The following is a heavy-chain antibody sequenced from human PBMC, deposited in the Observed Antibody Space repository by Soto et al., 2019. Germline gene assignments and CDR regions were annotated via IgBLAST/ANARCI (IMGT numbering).Heavy chain of an antibody. CDR3: ARAKLHGSGSYLLRIGHYFDY. V-gene: IGHV4-34*01. D-gene: IGHD3-10*01. J-gene: IGHJ4*02. Sequence: PSETLSLTCAVYGGSFSGYYWSWIRQPPGKGLEWIGEINHSGSTNYNPSLKSRVTISVDTSKNQFSLKLNSVTAADTAVYYCARAKLHGSGSYLLRIGHYFDYWGQGTLVTVSS. CDR1: GGSFSGYY. CDR2: INHSGST.